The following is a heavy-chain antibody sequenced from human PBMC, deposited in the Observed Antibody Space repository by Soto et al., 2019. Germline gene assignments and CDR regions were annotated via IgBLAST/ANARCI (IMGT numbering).Heavy chain of an antibody. V-gene: IGHV2-70*11. Sequence: SGPTLVNPTQTLTLTCTFSGFSLSTSGMCVSWIRQPPGKALEWLARIDWDDDKYYSTSLKTRLTISKDTSKSQVVLTMTNMDPVDTATYYCARIFWGGRFGEGEYYYYYMDVWGKGTTVTVSS. CDR1: GFSLSTSGMC. CDR2: IDWDDDK. CDR3: ARIFWGGRFGEGEYYYYYMDV. J-gene: IGHJ6*03. D-gene: IGHD3-10*01.